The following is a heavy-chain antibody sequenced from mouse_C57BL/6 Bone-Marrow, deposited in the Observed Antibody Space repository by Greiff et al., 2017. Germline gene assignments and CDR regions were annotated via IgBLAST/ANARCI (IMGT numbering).Heavy chain of an antibody. V-gene: IGHV5-4*03. CDR2: ISDGGSYT. J-gene: IGHJ3*01. CDR1: GFTFSSYA. Sequence: EVKLVESGGGLVKPGGSLKLSCAASGFTFSSYAMSWVRQTPEKRLEWVATISDGGSYTYYPDNVKGRFTISRDNAKNNLYLQMSNLKSEDTAMYYCARSFAYWGQGTLVTVSA. CDR3: ARSFAY.